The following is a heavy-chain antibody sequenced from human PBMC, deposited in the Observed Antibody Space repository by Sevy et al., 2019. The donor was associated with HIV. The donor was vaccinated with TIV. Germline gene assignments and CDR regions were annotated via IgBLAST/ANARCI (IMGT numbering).Heavy chain of an antibody. CDR2: IWYDGSNK. CDR3: ARDKLQTTGSLGDYYYGLDV. D-gene: IGHD3-16*01. CDR1: GFTVSKYG. J-gene: IGHJ6*02. V-gene: IGHV3-33*01. Sequence: GGSLRLSCAGSGFTVSKYGMHWVRQAPGKGLEWVAIIWYDGSNKYYTESVKGRLTISRDNSKNMLYLQMNGLRAEDTAVYYCARDKLQTTGSLGDYYYGLDVWGQGTRVTVSS.